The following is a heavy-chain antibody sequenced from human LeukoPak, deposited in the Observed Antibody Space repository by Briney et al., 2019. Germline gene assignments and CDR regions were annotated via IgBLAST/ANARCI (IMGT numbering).Heavy chain of an antibody. CDR1: GCPISSYY. CDR3: ARDRAQEYYDFWSALGWFDP. CDR2: IYNNGSP. V-gene: IGHV4-59*13. D-gene: IGHD3-3*01. Sequence: SETLSLTCTVSGCPISSYYWSWIPQPPGKGLERIGYIYNNGSPNYKPSLKSRGTISVDTSKNQFSLKLSSVTAADTAVYYCARDRAQEYYDFWSALGWFDPWGQGTLVTVSS. J-gene: IGHJ5*02.